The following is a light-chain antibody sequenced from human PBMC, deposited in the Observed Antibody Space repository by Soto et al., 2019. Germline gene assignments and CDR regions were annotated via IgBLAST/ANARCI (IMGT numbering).Light chain of an antibody. V-gene: IGKV3-15*01. CDR1: QSIVNN. Sequence: EIVMTQSPATLSVSPGERATLSCRASQSIVNNLAWYQQKPGQGPRLLIYGASSRATGLPARFSGSGYGTGFTLTISRLQSEDFAIYYCQQYNDWARTFGGGTKEEIK. CDR3: QQYNDWART. CDR2: GAS. J-gene: IGKJ4*01.